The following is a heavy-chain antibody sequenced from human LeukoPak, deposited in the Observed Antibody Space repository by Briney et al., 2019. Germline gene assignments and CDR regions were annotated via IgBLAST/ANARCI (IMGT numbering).Heavy chain of an antibody. CDR1: GFTFSDYA. J-gene: IGHJ4*02. CDR3: SKWGDYDVLTGYYDSDF. V-gene: IGHV3-23*01. D-gene: IGHD3-9*01. CDR2: IVGSGGST. Sequence: GGSLRLSCAASGFTFSDYAMSWVRQAPGKGLEWVSAIVGSGGSTYYADSVKGRFTISRDNSKNTLFLQMNSLRVEDTALYYCSKWGDYDVLTGYYDSDFWGEGTLVTVSS.